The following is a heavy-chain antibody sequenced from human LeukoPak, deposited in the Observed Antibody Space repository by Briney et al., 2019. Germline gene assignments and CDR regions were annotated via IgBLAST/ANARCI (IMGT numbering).Heavy chain of an antibody. D-gene: IGHD3-16*02. CDR2: INHSGST. CDR1: GGSFSGYY. J-gene: IGHJ3*02. CDR3: ARGKGGDYVWGSYRCSAFDI. Sequence: SETLSLTCAVYGGSFSGYYWSWIRQPPGKGLEWIGEINHSGSTYYNPSLKSRVTISVDRSKNQFSLKLSSVTAADTAVYYCARGKGGDYVWGSYRCSAFDIWGQGTMVTVSS. V-gene: IGHV4-34*01.